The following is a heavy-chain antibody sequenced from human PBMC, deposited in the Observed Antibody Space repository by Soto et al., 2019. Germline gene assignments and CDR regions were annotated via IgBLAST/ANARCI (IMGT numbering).Heavy chain of an antibody. J-gene: IGHJ4*02. V-gene: IGHV3-15*01. D-gene: IGHD4-17*01. Sequence: PGGSLRLSCAASGFTFSNAWMSWVRQAPGKGLEWVGRIKSKTDGGTTDYAAPVKGRFTISRDDSKNTLYLQMNSLKTEDTAVYYCTTDPFIYGDAPHWGQGTLVTVSS. CDR2: IKSKTDGGTT. CDR3: TTDPFIYGDAPH. CDR1: GFTFSNAW.